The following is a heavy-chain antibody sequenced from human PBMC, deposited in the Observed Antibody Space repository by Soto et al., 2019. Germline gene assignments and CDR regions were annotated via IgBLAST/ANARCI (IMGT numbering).Heavy chain of an antibody. Sequence: GGSLRLSCAASGFTFSSYGMHWVRQAPGKGLEWVAVISYDGSNKYYADSVKGRFTISRDNSKNTLYLQMNSLRDGDTAVYYCAKDIWFGELLSPNFDYWGQGTLVTVSS. J-gene: IGHJ4*02. D-gene: IGHD3-10*01. CDR3: AKDIWFGELLSPNFDY. V-gene: IGHV3-30*18. CDR1: GFTFSSYG. CDR2: ISYDGSNK.